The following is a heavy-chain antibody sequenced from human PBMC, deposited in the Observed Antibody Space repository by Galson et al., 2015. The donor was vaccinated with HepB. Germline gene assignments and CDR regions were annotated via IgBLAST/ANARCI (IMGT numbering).Heavy chain of an antibody. CDR1: GFTFSSYS. Sequence: SLRLSCAASGFTFSSYSMNWVRQAPGKGLEWVSSISSSSSYIYYADSVKGRFTISRDNAKNSLYLQMNSLRAEDTAVYYCARSGYSGDDLFFDYWGQGTLVTVSS. V-gene: IGHV3-21*01. D-gene: IGHD5-12*01. CDR2: ISSSSSYI. CDR3: ARSGYSGDDLFFDY. J-gene: IGHJ4*02.